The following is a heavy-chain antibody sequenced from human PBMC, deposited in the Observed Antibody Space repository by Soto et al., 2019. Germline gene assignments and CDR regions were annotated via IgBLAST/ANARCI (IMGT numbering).Heavy chain of an antibody. D-gene: IGHD3-3*01. CDR3: ARSAYDFWSGPLTWFDP. V-gene: IGHV1-18*04. CDR2: ISAYNGNT. CDR1: GSTFTSYG. J-gene: IGHJ5*02. Sequence: ASVTISCPDSGSTFTSYGISLVRQAPAQGLEWMGWISAYNGNTNYAQKLQGRVTMTTDTSTSTAYMELRSLRSDDTAVYYCARSAYDFWSGPLTWFDPWGQGTLVTVSS.